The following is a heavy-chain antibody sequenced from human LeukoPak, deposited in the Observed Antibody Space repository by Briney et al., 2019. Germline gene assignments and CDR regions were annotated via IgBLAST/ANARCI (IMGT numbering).Heavy chain of an antibody. CDR2: ISGSGGST. CDR3: APIPASYYYGMDV. Sequence: GGSLRLSCAASGFTFSSYAMSWVRQAPGKGLEWVSAISGSGGSTYYADSVKGRFTISRDDSKNTLYLQMNSLRAEDTAVYYCAPIPASYYYGMDVWGQGTTVTVSS. J-gene: IGHJ6*02. D-gene: IGHD2-2*01. CDR1: GFTFSSYA. V-gene: IGHV3-23*01.